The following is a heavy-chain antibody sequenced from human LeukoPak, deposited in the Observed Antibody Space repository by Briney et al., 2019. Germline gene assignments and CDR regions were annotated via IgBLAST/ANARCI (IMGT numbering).Heavy chain of an antibody. CDR3: ARGGWELPEGSLDN. CDR1: GGSFSGYY. D-gene: IGHD1-26*01. V-gene: IGHV4-34*01. CDR2: ISHSGST. J-gene: IGHJ4*02. Sequence: SETLSLTCAVYGGSFSGYYWSWIRQPPGKGREWIGEISHSGSTNYNPSLKSRATISVDASKNQFSLKLSSVTAADTALYYCARGGWELPEGSLDNWGQGTLVTVSS.